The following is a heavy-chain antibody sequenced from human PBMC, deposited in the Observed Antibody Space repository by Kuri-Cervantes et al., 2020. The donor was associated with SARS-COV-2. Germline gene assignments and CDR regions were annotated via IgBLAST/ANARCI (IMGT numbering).Heavy chain of an antibody. CDR2: MNPNSGNT. D-gene: IGHD2/OR15-2a*01. V-gene: IGHV1-8*03. CDR1: GYTFTSYD. CDR3: ARDGSFSPLYYYYYYMDV. J-gene: IGHJ6*03. Sequence: ASVKVSCKASGYTFTSYDINWVRQATGQGLEWMGWMNPNSGNTGYAQKFQGRVTITRNTSISTAYMELSSLRSEDTAVYYCARDGSFSPLYYYYYYMDVWGKGTTVTVSS.